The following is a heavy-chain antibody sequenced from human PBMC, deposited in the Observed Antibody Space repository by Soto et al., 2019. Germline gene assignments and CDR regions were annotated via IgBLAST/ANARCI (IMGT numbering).Heavy chain of an antibody. CDR1: GDSLTRNY. CDR3: ARTLSGGFDY. CDR2: IHNGRST. V-gene: IGHV4-59*01. J-gene: IGHJ4*02. Sequence: SETLSLTCTVSGDSLTRNYWSWIRQPPGKGLEWLAYIHNGRSTNYNPSLMSRVSMSLDTSKSQFSLNLNSVTAADTAVYYCARTLSGGFDYWGQGTLVTVS.